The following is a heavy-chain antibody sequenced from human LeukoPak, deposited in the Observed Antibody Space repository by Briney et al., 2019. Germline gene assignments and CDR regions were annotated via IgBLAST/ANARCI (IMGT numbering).Heavy chain of an antibody. CDR3: ARIGSSGSSFYYYGMDV. D-gene: IGHD6-25*01. V-gene: IGHV1-69*02. J-gene: IGHJ6*02. CDR2: IIPILGIA. Sequence: SVKVSCKTSGENFSSNNFIWVRQAPGQGLEWMGRIIPILGIANYAQKFQGRVTITADKSTSTAYMELSSLRSEDTAVYYCARIGSSGSSFYYYGMDVWGQGTTVTVSS. CDR1: GENFSSNN.